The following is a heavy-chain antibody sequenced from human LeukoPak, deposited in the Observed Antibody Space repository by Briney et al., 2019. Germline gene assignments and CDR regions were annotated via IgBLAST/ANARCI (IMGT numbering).Heavy chain of an antibody. Sequence: SVKVSCKASGGTFISYAISWVRQAPGQGLEWMGGIIPIFGTANYAQKFQGRVTITADESTSTAYMELSSLRSEDTAVYYCASGVVDLYIHYYYYYGMDVWGQGTTVTVSS. D-gene: IGHD3-3*01. CDR2: IIPIFGTA. J-gene: IGHJ6*02. V-gene: IGHV1-69*13. CDR3: ASGVVDLYIHYYYYYGMDV. CDR1: GGTFISYA.